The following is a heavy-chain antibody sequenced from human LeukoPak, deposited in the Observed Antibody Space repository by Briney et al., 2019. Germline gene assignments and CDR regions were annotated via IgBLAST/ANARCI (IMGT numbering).Heavy chain of an antibody. Sequence: SETLSLTCTVSGGSMSDYYWSWIRQPPGKGLEWIGDIYYTGSTNYNPSLKSRVTISIDTSKNQFSLKLSSVTAADTALYYCARDYSMTHAFDIWGQGTLVTVSS. D-gene: IGHD1-26*01. CDR2: IYYTGST. J-gene: IGHJ3*02. CDR3: ARDYSMTHAFDI. V-gene: IGHV4-59*01. CDR1: GGSMSDYY.